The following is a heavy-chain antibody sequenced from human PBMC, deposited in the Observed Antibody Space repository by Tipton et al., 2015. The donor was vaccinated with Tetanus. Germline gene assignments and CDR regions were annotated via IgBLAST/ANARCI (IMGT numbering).Heavy chain of an antibody. CDR3: ARHLYGYWFDP. Sequence: LRLSCTVSGGPISDKKYYWGWIRQPPGKGLEWIASIYFQGSTYYSPSLKSRVTIAVDTSQNLFSLRLTSVTAADTAVYYCARHLYGYWFDPWGQGALVTVSS. D-gene: IGHD3-10*01. CDR2: IYFQGST. J-gene: IGHJ5*02. V-gene: IGHV4-39*02. CDR1: GGPISDKKYY.